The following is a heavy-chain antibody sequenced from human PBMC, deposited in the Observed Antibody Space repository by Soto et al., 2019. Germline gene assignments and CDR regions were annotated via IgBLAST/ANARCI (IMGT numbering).Heavy chain of an antibody. D-gene: IGHD6-13*01. Sequence: EVQLVQSGAEVKKPGESLRISCKGSGYSFTSYWISWVRQMPGKGLEWMGRIDPSDSYTNYSPSCQGHVTISADKSISTAYLQWSRLKASDTAMYYCARHGGLAAAGTMDWFDPWGQGTLVTVSS. V-gene: IGHV5-10-1*03. CDR3: ARHGGLAAAGTMDWFDP. J-gene: IGHJ5*02. CDR2: IDPSDSYT. CDR1: GYSFTSYW.